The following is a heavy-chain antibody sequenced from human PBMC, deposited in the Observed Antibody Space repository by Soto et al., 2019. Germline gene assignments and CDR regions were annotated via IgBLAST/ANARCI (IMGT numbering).Heavy chain of an antibody. Sequence: GESLKISCKGSGYSFTSYWIGWVRQMPGKGLEWMGIIYPGDSDTRYSPSFQGQVTISADKSISTAYLQWSSLKASDTAMYYCARLGMGGDGGPLSSWYFDLWGRGTLVTVSS. CDR3: ARLGMGGDGGPLSSWYFDL. J-gene: IGHJ2*01. CDR2: IYPGDSDT. V-gene: IGHV5-51*01. CDR1: GYSFTSYW. D-gene: IGHD3-16*01.